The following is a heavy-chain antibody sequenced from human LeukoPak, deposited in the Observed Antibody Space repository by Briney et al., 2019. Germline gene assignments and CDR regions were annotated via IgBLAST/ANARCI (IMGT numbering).Heavy chain of an antibody. V-gene: IGHV4-39*07. J-gene: IGHJ6*03. CDR2: IYYGGRI. CDR3: ARQKRDYYYYYMDV. Sequence: PSETLSLTCTVSGGSISGSYYWVWIRQPPGKGLEWIGSIYYGGRIYYNPSLKSRVTISVDTSKNQFSLKLSSVTAADTAVYYCARQKRDYYYYYMDVWGKGTTVTISS. CDR1: GGSISGSYY.